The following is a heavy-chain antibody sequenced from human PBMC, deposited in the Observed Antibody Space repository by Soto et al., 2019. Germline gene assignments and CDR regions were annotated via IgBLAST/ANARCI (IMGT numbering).Heavy chain of an antibody. D-gene: IGHD4-17*01. CDR1: GGSFSGYY. J-gene: IGHJ6*03. CDR3: ARGLPTVTTIYYYYSYMDV. V-gene: IGHV4-34*01. Sequence: SETLSLTCAVYGGSFSGYYWSWIRQPPGKGLEWIGEINHSGSTNYNPSLKSRVTISVDTSKNQFSLMLSSVTAADTAAYFCARGLPTVTTIYYYYSYMDVWGKGTTVTVSS. CDR2: INHSGST.